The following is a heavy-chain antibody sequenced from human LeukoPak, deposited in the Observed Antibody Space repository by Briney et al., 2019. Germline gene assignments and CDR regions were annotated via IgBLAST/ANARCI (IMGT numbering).Heavy chain of an antibody. Sequence: GGSLRLSCAASGFTFSSYWMHWVRQAPGKGLVWVSRINSDGSSTSYADSVKGRFTISRDNAKKSLYLQMNSLRAEDTAVYYCASGVNYFDYWGQGTLVTVSS. CDR2: INSDGSST. CDR3: ASGVNYFDY. D-gene: IGHD3-3*01. V-gene: IGHV3-74*01. J-gene: IGHJ4*02. CDR1: GFTFSSYW.